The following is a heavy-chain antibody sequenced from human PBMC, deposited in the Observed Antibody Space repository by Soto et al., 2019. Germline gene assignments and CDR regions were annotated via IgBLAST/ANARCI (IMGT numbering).Heavy chain of an antibody. CDR1: GGSISSYY. V-gene: IGHV4-59*01. CDR2: IYYSGST. D-gene: IGHD2-21*02. J-gene: IGHJ4*02. Sequence: PSETLSLTCTVSGGSISSYYWSWIRQPPGKGLEWIGYIYYSGSTNSNPSLKSRVTISVDTSKNQFSLKLSSVTAADTAVYYCARGWGLVFDYWGQGTLVTVSS. CDR3: ARGWGLVFDY.